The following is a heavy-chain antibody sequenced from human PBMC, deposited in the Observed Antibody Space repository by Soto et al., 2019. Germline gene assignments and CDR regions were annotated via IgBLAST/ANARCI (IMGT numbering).Heavy chain of an antibody. Sequence: QAGGSLRLSCAASGFTVSSNYMRWVRQAPGEGLEWVSVIYSGGSTYYADSVKGRFTISRDNSKNTLYLQMNSLRAEDTAVYYCARGLRYFDWPYYYYYGMDVWGQGTTVTVSS. CDR2: IYSGGST. CDR1: GFTVSSNY. V-gene: IGHV3-53*01. D-gene: IGHD3-9*01. CDR3: ARGLRYFDWPYYYYYGMDV. J-gene: IGHJ6*02.